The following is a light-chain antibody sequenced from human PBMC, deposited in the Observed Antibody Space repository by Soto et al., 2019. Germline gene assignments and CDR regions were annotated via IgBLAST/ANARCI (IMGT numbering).Light chain of an antibody. Sequence: DIQMTQSPSSLSASVGDRVTITCRASQSISSYLNWYQQKPGKAPKLLIYAASSLQSGVPSRFSGSGSGTDFTLTISSLQPEDFADYYCKQSYSTPITFGQGTRLEIQ. CDR3: KQSYSTPIT. V-gene: IGKV1-39*01. CDR1: QSISSY. CDR2: AAS. J-gene: IGKJ5*01.